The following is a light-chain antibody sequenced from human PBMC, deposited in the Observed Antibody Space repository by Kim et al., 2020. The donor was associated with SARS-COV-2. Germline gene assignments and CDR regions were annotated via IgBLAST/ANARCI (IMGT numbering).Light chain of an antibody. Sequence: LSASVGDRVTITCQASQHITNFLNWYQQRPGKPPRLLIYDASNMEPGVPSRFSGSGSGTHFTLTISSLQPEDIATYYCQHYDTLLSFGQGTKLEIK. CDR3: QHYDTLLS. CDR2: DAS. V-gene: IGKV1-33*01. CDR1: QHITNF. J-gene: IGKJ2*01.